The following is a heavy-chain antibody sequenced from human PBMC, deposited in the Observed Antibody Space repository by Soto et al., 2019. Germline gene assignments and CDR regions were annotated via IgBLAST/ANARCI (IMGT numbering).Heavy chain of an antibody. J-gene: IGHJ5*02. D-gene: IGHD3-22*01. V-gene: IGHV1-69*06. CDR1: GGTFGSYA. CDR2: IIPIFGTA. CDR3: ARGRTMREGIDP. Sequence: GASVKVSCKASGGTFGSYALSWVRQAPGQWLEWMGGIIPIFGTANYAQKFQGRVTITADKSTSTAYMELSSLRSEDTAVYYCARGRTMREGIDPWGKGTLVTVSS.